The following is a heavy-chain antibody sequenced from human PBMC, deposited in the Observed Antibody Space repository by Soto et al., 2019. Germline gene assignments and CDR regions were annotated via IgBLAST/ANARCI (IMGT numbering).Heavy chain of an antibody. D-gene: IGHD2-15*01. Sequence: QMQLVESVGGAGPPGRSLRLSCAASGFTFSSYPMPWVRQAPGKGLEWVAVIAFVGSNKYYADYVKGRFTISRDNSKNTLYLQMKSLIGEDTSVYYCARVPVYMVAILYIYSLDGRDPLFDVDVWGQGTPVTVSS. CDR3: ARVPVYMVAILYIYSLDGRDPLFDVDV. CDR1: GFTFSSYP. J-gene: IGHJ6*02. V-gene: IGHV3-30*04. CDR2: IAFVGSNK.